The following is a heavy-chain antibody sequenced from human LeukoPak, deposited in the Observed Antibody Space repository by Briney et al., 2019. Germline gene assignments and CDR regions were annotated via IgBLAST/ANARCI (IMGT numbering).Heavy chain of an antibody. V-gene: IGHV3-33*08. J-gene: IGHJ3*01. D-gene: IGHD2-8*01. Sequence: GGSLRLSCVAPGFIFNSYGMHWVRQAPGKGLEWVAVIWYDGGNRYYADSVKGRFTITRDNSNNTLYLQMSSLRVEDTAVYYCARTTMLIVYDAFDVWGHGTLVTVSS. CDR2: IWYDGGNR. CDR3: ARTTMLIVYDAFDV. CDR1: GFIFNSYG.